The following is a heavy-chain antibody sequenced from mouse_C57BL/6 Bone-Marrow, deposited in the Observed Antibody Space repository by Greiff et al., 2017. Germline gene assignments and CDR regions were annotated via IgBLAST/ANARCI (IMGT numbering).Heavy chain of an antibody. CDR3: ARHASAMDY. Sequence: EVQLVESGGDLVKPGGSLKLSCAASGFTFSSYGMSWVRQTPDKRLEWVATISSGGSYTYYPDSVKGRFTISRDNAKNTLYLQMSSLKSEDTAMYYCARHASAMDYWGQGTSVTVSS. CDR1: GFTFSSYG. J-gene: IGHJ4*01. V-gene: IGHV5-6*01. CDR2: ISSGGSYT. D-gene: IGHD6-1*01.